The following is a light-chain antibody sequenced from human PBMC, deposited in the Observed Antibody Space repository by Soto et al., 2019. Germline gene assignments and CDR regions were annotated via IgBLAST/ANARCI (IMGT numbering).Light chain of an antibody. CDR3: QQYGSSPT. CDR1: QSVSSSY. V-gene: IGKV3-20*01. J-gene: IGKJ5*01. CDR2: GAS. Sequence: EIVFTQSACTLSLSPGERATLSCRASQSVSSSYLAWYQQKPGQAPRLLIYGASSRATGIPDRFSGSGSGTDFTLTISRLEPEDFAVYYCQQYGSSPTFGQGTRLEIK.